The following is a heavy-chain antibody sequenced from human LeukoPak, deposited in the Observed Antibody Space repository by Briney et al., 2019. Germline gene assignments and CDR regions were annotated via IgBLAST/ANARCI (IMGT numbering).Heavy chain of an antibody. V-gene: IGHV4-39*01. J-gene: IGHJ4*02. Sequence: PSETLSLTCAVSGGSLSSSSYYWGWIRPPTEKGLEWMGSLYHSGSTYYNPSLKSRLTISVDTPKSQFCLKLISVTAADTGVYYCARHVSYSSGWYFDYWGQGTLVTVSS. D-gene: IGHD6-19*01. CDR1: GGSLSSSSYY. CDR3: ARHVSYSSGWYFDY. CDR2: LYHSGST.